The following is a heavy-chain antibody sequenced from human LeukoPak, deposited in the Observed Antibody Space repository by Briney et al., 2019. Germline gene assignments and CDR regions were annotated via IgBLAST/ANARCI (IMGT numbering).Heavy chain of an antibody. CDR1: GFTFSSYA. CDR3: AKYGGYDFWSGYSTALGY. J-gene: IGHJ4*02. V-gene: IGHV3-23*01. Sequence: GGSLRLSCAASGFTFSSYAMSWVRQAPGKGLEWVSAISGSGGSTYYADSVKGRFTISRDNSKNTLYLQMNSLRAEDTAVYYCAKYGGYDFWSGYSTALGYWGQGTLVTVSS. CDR2: ISGSGGST. D-gene: IGHD3-3*01.